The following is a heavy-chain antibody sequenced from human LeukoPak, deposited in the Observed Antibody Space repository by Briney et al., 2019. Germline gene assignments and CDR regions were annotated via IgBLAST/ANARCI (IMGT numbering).Heavy chain of an antibody. CDR1: GFTFRTYS. Sequence: GGSLRLSCAASGFTFRTYSMNWVRQAPGKGLEWVSSISSSSSYIYYADSVKGRFTISRDNAKNSLYLQMNSLRAEDTAVYYCARDGYYYDGKDAFDIWGQGTMVTVSS. J-gene: IGHJ3*02. V-gene: IGHV3-21*01. D-gene: IGHD3-22*01. CDR3: ARDGYYYDGKDAFDI. CDR2: ISSSSSYI.